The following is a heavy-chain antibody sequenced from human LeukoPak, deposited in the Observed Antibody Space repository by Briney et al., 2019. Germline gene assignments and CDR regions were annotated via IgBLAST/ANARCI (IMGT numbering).Heavy chain of an antibody. Sequence: GSSVKVSCKASGGTFSSYAISWVRQAPGQGLEWMGGIIPIFGTANYAQKFQGRVTITADESTSTAYMELSSLRSEDTAVYYCARGPQEWELLTTLDYWGQGTLVTVSS. V-gene: IGHV1-69*01. D-gene: IGHD1-26*01. CDR2: IIPIFGTA. J-gene: IGHJ4*02. CDR1: GGTFSSYA. CDR3: ARGPQEWELLTTLDY.